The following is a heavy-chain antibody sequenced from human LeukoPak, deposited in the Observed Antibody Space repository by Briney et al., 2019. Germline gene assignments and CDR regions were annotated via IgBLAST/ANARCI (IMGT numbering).Heavy chain of an antibody. CDR3: AKKSVAYIPPLH. J-gene: IGHJ4*02. CDR1: GFTFSNYA. D-gene: IGHD6-19*01. V-gene: IGHV3-23*01. CDR2: ITGSGGST. Sequence: PGGSLRLSCAASGFTFSNYAMSWVRQTPGKGLEWVSGITGSGGSTYYADSVKGRFTISRDNSRNTLYLQMNSLRAEDTALYYCAKKSVAYIPPLHWGQGTLVTVSS.